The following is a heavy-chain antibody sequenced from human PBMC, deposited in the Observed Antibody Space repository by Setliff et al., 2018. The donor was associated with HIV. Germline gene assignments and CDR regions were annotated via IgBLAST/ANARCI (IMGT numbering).Heavy chain of an antibody. J-gene: IGHJ6*03. D-gene: IGHD2-21*01. V-gene: IGHV1-46*01. CDR3: ARLSIPAYYYMDV. CDR2: ISPSGDRT. Sequence: ASVKVSCKASGYAFTSQFMHWVRQAPGQGLERMGIISPSGDRTTYAQRFRGRVTMTSDTSTSTAHMELRSLRSDDTAVYYCARLSIPAYYYMDVWGKGTTVTVSS. CDR1: GYAFTSQF.